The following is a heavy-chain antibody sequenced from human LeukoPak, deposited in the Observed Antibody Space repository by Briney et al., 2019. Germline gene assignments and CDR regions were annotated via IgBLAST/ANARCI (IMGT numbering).Heavy chain of an antibody. Sequence: SETRSLTCTVSGGSISSYYWSWIRQPPGKGPEWIGYIYYSGSTNYNPSLKSRVTISVDTSKNQVSLKLSSVTAADTVVYYCARDGRSYYDSSGSFDYWGQGTLVTVSS. CDR3: ARDGRSYYDSSGSFDY. V-gene: IGHV4-59*01. CDR1: GGSISSYY. CDR2: IYYSGST. J-gene: IGHJ4*02. D-gene: IGHD3-22*01.